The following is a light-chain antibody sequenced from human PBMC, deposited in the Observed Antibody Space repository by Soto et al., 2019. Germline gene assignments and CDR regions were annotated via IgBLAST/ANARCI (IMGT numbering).Light chain of an antibody. Sequence: EIVLTQSPGTLSLSPGERATLSCRASQSVSSTYLAWYRQKPGQAPRLLIYAASGRATGIPDRFSGSGSGTDFTLTISRLEPEDFAVYYCQQYYASSWTFGQGTKVDIK. CDR2: AAS. CDR1: QSVSSTY. J-gene: IGKJ1*01. V-gene: IGKV3-20*01. CDR3: QQYYASSWT.